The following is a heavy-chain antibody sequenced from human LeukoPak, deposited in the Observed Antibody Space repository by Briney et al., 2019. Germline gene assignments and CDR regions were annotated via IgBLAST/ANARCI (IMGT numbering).Heavy chain of an antibody. D-gene: IGHD6-13*01. CDR3: ARDSVYSSSWYVDP. J-gene: IGHJ5*02. Sequence: PSETLSLTCSVSGGSTSSYYWSWIRQPPGKGLEWIGYSHNSGSTNYNPSLKSRVTISVDTSKNQFSLKLSSVTAADTAVYYCARDSVYSSSWYVDPWGQGTLVTVSS. CDR1: GGSTSSYY. CDR2: SHNSGST. V-gene: IGHV4-4*08.